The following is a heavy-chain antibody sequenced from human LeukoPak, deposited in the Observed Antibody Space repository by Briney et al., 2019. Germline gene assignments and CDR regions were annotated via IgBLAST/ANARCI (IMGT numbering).Heavy chain of an antibody. CDR1: GYTFTSYD. V-gene: IGHV1-8*01. J-gene: IGHJ5*02. D-gene: IGHD3-3*01. CDR2: MNPNSGNT. CDR3: ARDSENFWSGERNWFDP. Sequence: ASVKVSCKASGYTFTSYDINWVRQATGQGLEWMGWMNPNSGNTGYAQKFQGRVTMTRNTSISTAYMELSSLRSDDTAVYYCARDSENFWSGERNWFDPWGQGTLVTVSS.